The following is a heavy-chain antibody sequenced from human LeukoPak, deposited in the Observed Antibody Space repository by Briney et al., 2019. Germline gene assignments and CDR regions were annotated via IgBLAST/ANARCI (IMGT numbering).Heavy chain of an antibody. CDR3: ARGSLYGSGPYYYYYYGMDV. Sequence: SETLSLTCAVYGGSFSGYYWSWIRQPPGKGLEWIGEINHSGSTKYNPSLKSRVTISVDTSKNQFSLKLNSVTAADTAVYYCARGSLYGSGPYYYYYYGMDVWGQGTTVTVSS. V-gene: IGHV4-34*01. D-gene: IGHD3-10*01. CDR1: GGSFSGYY. J-gene: IGHJ6*02. CDR2: INHSGST.